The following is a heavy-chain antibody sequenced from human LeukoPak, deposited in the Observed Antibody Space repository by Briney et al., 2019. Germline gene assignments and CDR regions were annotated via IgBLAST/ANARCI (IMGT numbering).Heavy chain of an antibody. CDR3: ARESGGGVGAKTHFDY. V-gene: IGHV1-46*01. J-gene: IGHJ4*02. Sequence: ASVKVSCKASGYTFTSYGISWVRQAPGQGLEWMGIINPSGGSTSYAQKFQGRVTMTRDTSTSTVYMELSSLRSEDTAVYYCARESGGGVGAKTHFDYWGQGTLVTVSS. CDR2: INPSGGST. D-gene: IGHD1-26*01. CDR1: GYTFTSYG.